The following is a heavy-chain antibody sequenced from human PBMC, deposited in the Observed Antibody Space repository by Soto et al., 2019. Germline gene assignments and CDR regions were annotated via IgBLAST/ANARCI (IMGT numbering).Heavy chain of an antibody. CDR3: ARSQGSSTSLEIYYYYYGMDV. J-gene: IGHJ6*02. V-gene: IGHV1-69*01. D-gene: IGHD2-2*01. Sequence: QVPLVQSGAEVKKPGSSVKVSCKASGGTFSSYAISWVRQAPGQGLEWIGGIIPISGTAHYAQKFQGRVTITADESTSTAYMELSILRSEDAAVYYCARSQGSSTSLEIYYYYYGMDVWGQGTKVTVSS. CDR1: GGTFSSYA. CDR2: IIPISGTA.